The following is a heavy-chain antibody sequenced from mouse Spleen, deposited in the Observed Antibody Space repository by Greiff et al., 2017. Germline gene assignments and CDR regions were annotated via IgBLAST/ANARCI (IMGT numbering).Heavy chain of an antibody. CDR1: GYSFTGYY. CDR3: ARRRLHAMDY. J-gene: IGHJ4*01. Sequence: VQLQQSGPELVKPGASVKISCKASGYSFTGYYMNWVKQSPEKSLEWIGEINPSTGGTTYNQKFKGKATLTVDTSSSTAYMQLSSLTSEDSAVYYCARRRLHAMDYWGQGTSVTVSS. V-gene: IGHV1-42*01. D-gene: IGHD1-2*01. CDR2: INPSTGGT.